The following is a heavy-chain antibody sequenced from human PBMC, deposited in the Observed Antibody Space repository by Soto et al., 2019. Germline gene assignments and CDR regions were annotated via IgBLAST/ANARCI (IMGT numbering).Heavy chain of an antibody. J-gene: IGHJ6*02. Sequence: ASETLSLTCSVSGDSITSYYWCWIRQPPGKGLEWIAYIYYTGSTNYNPSLKSRVTLSVDTSKNQFSLKLTSVTAADTAVYYCARAPLYYENSGLLDPYYGMDVWGQGTTVTVSS. CDR3: ARAPLYYENSGLLDPYYGMDV. V-gene: IGHV4-59*01. CDR1: GDSITSYY. CDR2: IYYTGST. D-gene: IGHD3-22*01.